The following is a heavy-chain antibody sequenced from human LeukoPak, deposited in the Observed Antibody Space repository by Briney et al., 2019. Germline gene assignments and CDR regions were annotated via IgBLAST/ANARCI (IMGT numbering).Heavy chain of an antibody. CDR1: GYTFTSYG. V-gene: IGHV1-18*01. CDR2: ISDYNGNT. CDR3: ANFDYGGNSGAFDI. J-gene: IGHJ3*02. D-gene: IGHD4-23*01. Sequence: ASVKVSCKASGYTFTSYGISWVRQAPGQGLEWMGWISDYNGNTNYAQKLQGRVTITRNTSISTAYMELSSLRSEDTAVYYCANFDYGGNSGAFDIWGQGTMVTVSS.